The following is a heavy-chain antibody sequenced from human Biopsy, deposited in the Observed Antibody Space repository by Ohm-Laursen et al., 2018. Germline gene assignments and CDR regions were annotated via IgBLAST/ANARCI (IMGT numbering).Heavy chain of an antibody. V-gene: IGHV4-59*01. J-gene: IGHJ6*02. D-gene: IGHD2/OR15-2a*01. CDR3: ARATNSTGWPYYYFYGMDV. CDR2: IYYSGRT. CDR1: CRSIRIDY. Sequence: SQTLSLTCAVSCRSIRIDYWRWIPQTPGKGWVWIGYIYYSGRTNYNPSLKSRVTISVNTSKNQFSLRLNSVTAADTAVYYCARATNSTGWPYYYFYGMDVWGQGTTVTVSS.